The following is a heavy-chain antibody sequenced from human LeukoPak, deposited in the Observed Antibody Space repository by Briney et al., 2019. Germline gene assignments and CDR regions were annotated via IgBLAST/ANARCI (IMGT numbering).Heavy chain of an antibody. CDR1: GFTFSSYA. Sequence: PAGGSLRLSCAASGFTFSSYAMSWVRQAPGKGLEWGSAISGCGGSTYYADSVKGRFTISRDNSKNTLYLQMNSLRAEDTAVYYCAKEKEYSSGWNDYWGQGTLVTVSS. J-gene: IGHJ4*02. CDR3: AKEKEYSSGWNDY. CDR2: ISGCGGST. D-gene: IGHD6-19*01. V-gene: IGHV3-23*01.